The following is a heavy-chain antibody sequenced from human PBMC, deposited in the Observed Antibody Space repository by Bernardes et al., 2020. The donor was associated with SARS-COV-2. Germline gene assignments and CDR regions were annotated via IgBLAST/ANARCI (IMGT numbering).Heavy chain of an antibody. CDR3: GRDVYGDPFMGMDV. J-gene: IGHJ6*02. Sequence: GGSLRLSCAAPGSTFSLHAIPWFRKPPGKGLEWVAVIPNDGKKEFYEEAVKGRFTISRDNSRNTLHLQMNSLRTEDSAIYFCGRDVYGDPFMGMDVWGQGTTVTVSS. CDR1: GSTFSLHA. V-gene: IGHV3-30*03. D-gene: IGHD4-17*01. CDR2: IPNDGKKE.